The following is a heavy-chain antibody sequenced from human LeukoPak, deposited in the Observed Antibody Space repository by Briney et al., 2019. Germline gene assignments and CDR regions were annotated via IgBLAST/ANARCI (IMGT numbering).Heavy chain of an antibody. D-gene: IGHD3-16*01. CDR1: GFTFSDYW. CDR2: INTDGSIT. CDR3: ARGGGLDV. Sequence: GGSLRLSCAASGFTFSDYWIHWVRQAPGKGLVWVSRINTDGSITNYADSVKGRFSISRDNAKNTLYLQMSSLRAEDTAVYFCARGGGLDVWGQGATVTVSS. V-gene: IGHV3-74*01. J-gene: IGHJ6*02.